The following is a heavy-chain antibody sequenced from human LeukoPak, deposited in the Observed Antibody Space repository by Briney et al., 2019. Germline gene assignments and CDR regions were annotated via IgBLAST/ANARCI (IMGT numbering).Heavy chain of an antibody. CDR3: ARSSCWWCFDY. CDR1: GFTFNTYA. D-gene: IGHD2-8*02. Sequence: GGSLRLSCAASGFTFNTYALGWVRQASGKGLDWVSAIDKAGATYFADDVKGRFTISRDNSKNTVYLQMNSLRAEDTAVYYCARSSCWWCFDYWGQRTPVTVSS. CDR2: IDKAGAT. V-gene: IGHV3-23*01. J-gene: IGHJ4*02.